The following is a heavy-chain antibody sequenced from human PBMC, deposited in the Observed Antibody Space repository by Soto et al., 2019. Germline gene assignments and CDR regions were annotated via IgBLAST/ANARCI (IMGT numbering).Heavy chain of an antibody. CDR1: GYTFTSYY. D-gene: IGHD3-9*01. CDR2: INPSGGST. V-gene: IGHV1-46*01. Sequence: ASVKVSCKASGYTFTSYYMHWVRQAPGQGLEWMGIINPSGGSTSYAQKFQGRVTMTRDTSTSTVYMELSSLRSEDTAVYYCARERYFDCLLGNNWFAPWGQGTLVTVSS. J-gene: IGHJ5*02. CDR3: ARERYFDCLLGNNWFAP.